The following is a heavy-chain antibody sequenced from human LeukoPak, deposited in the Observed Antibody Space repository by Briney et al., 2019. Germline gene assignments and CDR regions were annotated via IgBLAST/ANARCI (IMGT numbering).Heavy chain of an antibody. D-gene: IGHD3-10*01. CDR1: GFTFSSYS. Sequence: GGSLRLSCAASGFTFSSYSMNWVRQAPGKGLEWVSSISSSSSYIYYADSVKGRFTISRDNAKNSLYLQMNSLRAEDTAVYYCATYEDYYGSGSYYNLPWGQGTLVTVSS. CDR2: ISSSSSYI. V-gene: IGHV3-21*01. J-gene: IGHJ5*02. CDR3: ATYEDYYGSGSYYNLP.